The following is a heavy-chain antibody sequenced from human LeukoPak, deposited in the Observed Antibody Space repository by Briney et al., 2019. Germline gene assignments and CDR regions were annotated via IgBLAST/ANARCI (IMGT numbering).Heavy chain of an antibody. CDR1: GCTFTGYY. V-gene: IGHV1-2*02. D-gene: IGHD2-15*01. CDR2: INPNSGGT. Sequence: ASVKVSCKASGCTFTGYYMHWVRQAPRQGLEWMGWINPNSGGTNYAQKFQGRVTMTRDTSISTAYMELSRLRSDDTAVYYCVREGGNAFDIWGQGTMVTVSS. J-gene: IGHJ3*02. CDR3: VREGGNAFDI.